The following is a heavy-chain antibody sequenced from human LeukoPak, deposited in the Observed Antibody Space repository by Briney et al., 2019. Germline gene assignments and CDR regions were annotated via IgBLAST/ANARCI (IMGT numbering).Heavy chain of an antibody. V-gene: IGHV3-66*01. CDR3: ARDRSIEMAATNDY. D-gene: IGHD6-19*01. CDR1: GFTVNSNH. Sequence: PGGSLRLSCAASGFTVNSNHMSWVRQAPGKGLEWVSIIYSGGTTFYADSVKGRFTISRDNSQNTLYLRMNSLSAEDTAMYYCARDRSIEMAATNDYWGQGTLVTISS. J-gene: IGHJ4*02. CDR2: IYSGGTT.